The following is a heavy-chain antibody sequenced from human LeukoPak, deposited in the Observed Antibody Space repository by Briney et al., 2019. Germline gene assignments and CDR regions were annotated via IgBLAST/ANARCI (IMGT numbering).Heavy chain of an antibody. D-gene: IGHD2-2*01. V-gene: IGHV1-69*05. CDR1: GGTFSSYA. CDR3: ARGLGYCSSTSCYGGGDFDY. CDR2: IIPIFGTA. J-gene: IGHJ4*02. Sequence: GASVKVSCKASGGTFSSYAISWVRQAPGQGLEWMGGIIPIFGTANYAQKFQGRVTITTDESTSTAYMELSSLRSEDTAVYYCARGLGYCSSTSCYGGGDFDYWGQGTLVTVSS.